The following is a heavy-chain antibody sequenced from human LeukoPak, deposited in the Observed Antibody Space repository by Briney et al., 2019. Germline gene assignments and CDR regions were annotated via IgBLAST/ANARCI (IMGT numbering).Heavy chain of an antibody. CDR1: GGSISSSSYY. D-gene: IGHD3-9*01. CDR2: IYYSGST. Sequence: SETLSLTCTVSGGSISSSSYYWGWIRQPPGKGLEWIGTIYYSGSTYYNPSLKSRVTISVDTSKNQFSLKLRSVTAADTAVYYCARSDWCRGAETPTWGQGTLVTVSS. V-gene: IGHV4-39*01. J-gene: IGHJ5*02. CDR3: ARSDWCRGAETPT.